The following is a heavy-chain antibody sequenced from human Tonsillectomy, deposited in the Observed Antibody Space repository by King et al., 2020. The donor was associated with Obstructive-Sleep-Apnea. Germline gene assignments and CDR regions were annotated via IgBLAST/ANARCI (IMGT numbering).Heavy chain of an antibody. Sequence: VQLVESGGGLVQPGGSLRLSCAASGFTFSSYDMHWVRQATGKGLEWVSAIGTAGDTYYPGSVKGRFTISRENAKNSLYLQMNSLRAGDTTVYYCARGPETDNYYDSSAYRATLTTGAREPWSPSPQYYYGMDVWGQGTTVTVSS. D-gene: IGHD3-22*01. CDR1: GFTFSSYD. CDR2: IGTAGDT. V-gene: IGHV3-13*01. CDR3: ARGPETDNYYDSSAYRATLTTGAREPWSPSPQYYYGMDV. J-gene: IGHJ6*02.